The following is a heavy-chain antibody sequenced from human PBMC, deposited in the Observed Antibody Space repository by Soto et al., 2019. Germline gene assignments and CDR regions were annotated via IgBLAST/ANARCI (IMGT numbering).Heavy chain of an antibody. CDR2: IKSKTDGGTT. CDR1: GFTFSSAW. Sequence: PGGSLRLSCTASGFTFSSAWFNWVRQAPGKGLEWVGRIKSKTDGGTTDYVAPVKGRFTISRDDSKNTLYLQMNSLKTEDTAVYYCTTLGPFYDILTGFFHWGQGTLVTVSS. D-gene: IGHD3-9*01. J-gene: IGHJ4*02. V-gene: IGHV3-15*07. CDR3: TTLGPFYDILTGFFH.